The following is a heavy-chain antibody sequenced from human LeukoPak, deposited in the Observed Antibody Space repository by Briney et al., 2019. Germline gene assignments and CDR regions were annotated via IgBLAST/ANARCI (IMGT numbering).Heavy chain of an antibody. CDR3: ARRFRGVIITIDYFDY. CDR2: MNPNSGNT. D-gene: IGHD3-10*01. J-gene: IGHJ4*02. Sequence: ASVKVSCKASGYTFTSYDINWVRQATGQELEWMGWMNPNSGNTGYAQKFQGRVTMTRNTSISTAYMELSSLRSEDTAVYYCARRFRGVIITIDYFDYWGQGTLVTVSS. CDR1: GYTFTSYD. V-gene: IGHV1-8*01.